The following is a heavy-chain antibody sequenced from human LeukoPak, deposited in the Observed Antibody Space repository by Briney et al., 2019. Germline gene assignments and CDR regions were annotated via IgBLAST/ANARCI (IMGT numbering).Heavy chain of an antibody. V-gene: IGHV4-61*03. Sequence: PSETLSLTCTVSGASVNSGSHYWSWFRQPPGKGLEWIGYMYYSGTTNYNPSLKSRVTMSVDTSKNHFSLKMNSLTAADTAVYYCAGLRYHGGNTVWSQGTPVTVSS. D-gene: IGHD4-23*01. CDR3: AGLRYHGGNTV. CDR1: GASVNSGSHY. J-gene: IGHJ4*02. CDR2: MYYSGTT.